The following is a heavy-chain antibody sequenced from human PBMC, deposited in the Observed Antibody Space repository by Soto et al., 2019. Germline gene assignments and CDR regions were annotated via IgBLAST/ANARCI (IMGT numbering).Heavy chain of an antibody. CDR1: GYTFTSYG. CDR3: ARSGSLEWLLSLRYYYGMDV. Sequence: ASVKVSCKASGYTFTSYGISWVRQAPGQGLEWMGWISAYNGNTNNAEKLQGRVTMTTDTSTTTAYMELRSLRSDDTAVYYCARSGSLEWLLSLRYYYGMDVWGQGTTVTVFS. D-gene: IGHD3-3*01. V-gene: IGHV1-18*04. CDR2: ISAYNGNT. J-gene: IGHJ6*02.